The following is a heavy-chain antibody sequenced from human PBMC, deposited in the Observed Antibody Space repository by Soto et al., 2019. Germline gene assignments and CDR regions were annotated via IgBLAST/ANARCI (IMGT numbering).Heavy chain of an antibody. J-gene: IGHJ3*02. Sequence: KASETLSLSCTVSGGSISSGGYYWSWIRQHPGKGLEWIGYIYYSGSTYYNPSLKSRVTISVDTSKNQFSLKLSSVTAADTAVYYCASWDSSGYYRPGAFDIWGQGTMVTVSS. D-gene: IGHD3-22*01. CDR2: IYYSGST. CDR3: ASWDSSGYYRPGAFDI. V-gene: IGHV4-31*03. CDR1: GGSISSGGYY.